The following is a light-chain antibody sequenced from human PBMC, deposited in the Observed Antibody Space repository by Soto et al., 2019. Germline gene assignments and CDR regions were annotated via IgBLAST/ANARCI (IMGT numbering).Light chain of an antibody. CDR1: RAIGTF. J-gene: IGKJ3*01. CDR2: AAS. CDR3: QEANSAPFT. Sequence: DIQMTQSPSSVSASVGDRVTIACRASRAIGTFLAWYQQKPGKAPNLLIYAASILQTGVPSRFRGSGSGTDFTLTISGLQPEDFGTYFCQEANSAPFTFGPGTKVDIK. V-gene: IGKV1D-12*01.